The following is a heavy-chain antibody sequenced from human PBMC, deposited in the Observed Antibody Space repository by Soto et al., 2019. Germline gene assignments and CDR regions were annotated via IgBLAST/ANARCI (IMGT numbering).Heavy chain of an antibody. CDR1: GFTFSSYA. D-gene: IGHD3-3*01. CDR3: AKDPSTILRFLEWLSEFDP. Sequence: TGGSLRLSCAASGFTFSSYAMSWVRQAPGKGLEWVSAISGSGGSTYYADSVKGRFTISRDNSKNTLYLQMNSLRAEDTAVYYCAKDPSTILRFLEWLSEFDPWGQGTLVTVSS. V-gene: IGHV3-23*01. J-gene: IGHJ5*02. CDR2: ISGSGGST.